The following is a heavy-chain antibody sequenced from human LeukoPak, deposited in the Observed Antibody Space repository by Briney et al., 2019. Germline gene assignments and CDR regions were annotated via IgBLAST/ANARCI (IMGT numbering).Heavy chain of an antibody. V-gene: IGHV3-33*08. CDR2: IWYDGSNQ. J-gene: IGHJ3*01. CDR3: ARDLSSSWSPGV. Sequence: GGSLRLSCAASGFTFSSYAMRWVRQAPGKGLEWTAAIWYDGSNQYYPDSVKGRFTISRDNSKNTIYLQMNSLRIEDTAMYYCARDLSSSWSPGVWGQGTMVSVSS. CDR1: GFTFSSYA. D-gene: IGHD6-13*01.